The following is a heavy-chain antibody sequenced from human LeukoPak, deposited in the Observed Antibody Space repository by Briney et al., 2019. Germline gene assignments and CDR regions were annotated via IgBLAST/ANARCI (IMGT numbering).Heavy chain of an antibody. V-gene: IGHV1-2*02. D-gene: IGHD2-21*01. CDR3: AREWEAYFISVVY. J-gene: IGHJ4*02. CDR1: GYTFTGYY. Sequence: ASMKVSCKASGYTFTGYYMHWVRQASAPGNEWMGWINLNSGGTNYAQKFPGRVSMTRDTFIATAYMELSRLSSDDTAVYYCAREWEAYFISVVYWGQGTLVTVCS. CDR2: INLNSGGT.